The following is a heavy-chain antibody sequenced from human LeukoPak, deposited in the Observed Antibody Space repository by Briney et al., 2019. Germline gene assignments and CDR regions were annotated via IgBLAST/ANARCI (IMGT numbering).Heavy chain of an antibody. Sequence: ASVKVSCKASGYTFTSYYMHWVRQAPGQGLEWMGIINPSGGSTSYAQKFQGRVTMTRDMSTSTVYMELSSLRSEDTAVYYCASGDYDYVWGSYRYELDYWGQGTLVTVSS. J-gene: IGHJ4*02. CDR2: INPSGGST. V-gene: IGHV1-46*01. D-gene: IGHD3-16*02. CDR3: ASGDYDYVWGSYRYELDY. CDR1: GYTFTSYY.